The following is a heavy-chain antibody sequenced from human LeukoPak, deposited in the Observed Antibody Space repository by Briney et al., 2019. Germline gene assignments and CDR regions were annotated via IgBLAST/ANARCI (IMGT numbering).Heavy chain of an antibody. J-gene: IGHJ3*02. CDR2: IYHSGST. V-gene: IGHV4-38-2*02. CDR3: ARGPAAYCSSTSCKYSQRCAFDI. Sequence: SETLSLTCTVSGYSISSGYYWGWIRHPPGKGLEWIGSIYHSGSTYYNPSLKSRANISVDTSKNQFSLKLSSVTAADTAVYYCARGPAAYCSSTSCKYSQRCAFDIWGQGTMVTVSS. D-gene: IGHD2-2*01. CDR1: GYSISSGYY.